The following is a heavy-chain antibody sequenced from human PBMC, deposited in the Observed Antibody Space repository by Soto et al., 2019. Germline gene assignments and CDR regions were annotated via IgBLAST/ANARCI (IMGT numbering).Heavy chain of an antibody. CDR3: AGGYSGSYSDY. J-gene: IGHJ4*02. D-gene: IGHD1-26*01. CDR2: ISAYNGNT. Sequence: QVQLVQSGAEVKKPGASVKVSCKASGYTFTSYGISWVRQAPGQGLEWMGWISAYNGNTNYAQKLQGRVTMTTDTATSTDYVELRSLRFDDTDVYYGAGGYSGSYSDYWGQGTLVTVSS. V-gene: IGHV1-18*01. CDR1: GYTFTSYG.